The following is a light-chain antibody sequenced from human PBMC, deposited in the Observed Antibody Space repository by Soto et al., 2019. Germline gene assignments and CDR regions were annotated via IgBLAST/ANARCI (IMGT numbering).Light chain of an antibody. CDR3: QQYGSSPRT. CDR1: QSVSSSD. V-gene: IGKV3-20*01. CDR2: GAS. Sequence: LTQSPVTLSFSPGERATLSCRASQSVSSSDVAWYQQKPGQAPRLLIYGASSRATGIPDRFSGSGSGTDFTLTISRLEPEDFAVYYCQQYGSSPRTFGGGTKV. J-gene: IGKJ4*01.